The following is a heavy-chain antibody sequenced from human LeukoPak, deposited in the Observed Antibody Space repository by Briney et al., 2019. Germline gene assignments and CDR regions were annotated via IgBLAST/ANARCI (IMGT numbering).Heavy chain of an antibody. D-gene: IGHD3-10*01. V-gene: IGHV4-39*07. J-gene: IGHJ6*02. CDR1: GGSISSSSYY. CDR3: ARDSFKMVRGVIQRPWYYGMDV. CDR2: IYYSGST. Sequence: SETLSLTCAVSGGSISSSSYYWGWIRQPPGKGLEWIVSIYYSGSTYYNPSLKSRVTISVDTSKNQFSLKLSSVTAADTAVYYCARDSFKMVRGVIQRPWYYGMDVWGQGTTVTVSS.